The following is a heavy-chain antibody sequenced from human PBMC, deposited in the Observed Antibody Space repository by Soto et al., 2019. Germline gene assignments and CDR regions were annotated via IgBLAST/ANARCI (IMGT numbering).Heavy chain of an antibody. Sequence: GWSLRLSCAASGFTFSSYGMHWVRQAPGKGLEWVAVIWYDGSNKYYADSVKGRLTISRDNSKNTLYLQMNSLGAENTAVYYFARDLGQSTFLCDPWGKETLV. CDR3: ARDLGQSTFLCDP. CDR1: GFTFSSYG. V-gene: IGHV3-33*01. CDR2: IWYDGSNK. J-gene: IGHJ5*02.